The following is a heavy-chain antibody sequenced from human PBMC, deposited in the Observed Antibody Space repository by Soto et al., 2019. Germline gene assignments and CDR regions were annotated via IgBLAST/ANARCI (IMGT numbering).Heavy chain of an antibody. V-gene: IGHV3-33*01. J-gene: IGHJ6*02. Sequence: LRLSCAASGFTFSSYGMHWVRQAPGKGLEWVAVIWSDGSNKYYADSVKGRFTISRDNSKNRLYLQMNSLRIEDTAVYNCARGRYGMDVWGRGTTVTAP. CDR3: ARGRYGMDV. CDR2: IWSDGSNK. CDR1: GFTFSSYG.